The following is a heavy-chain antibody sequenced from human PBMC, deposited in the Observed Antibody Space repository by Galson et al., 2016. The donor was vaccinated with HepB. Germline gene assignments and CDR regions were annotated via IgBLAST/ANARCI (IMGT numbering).Heavy chain of an antibody. CDR1: GFSLSSAGMR. CDR3: ARIGRDGYNPSSFDV. V-gene: IGHV2-70*04. J-gene: IGHJ3*01. Sequence: PALVKPTQTLTLTCTFSGFSLSSAGMRVSWIRQSPGKALEWLARIAWDAGKLYSPSLQTRPTISKETSKKRVVLTMANMDPVDTATYFCARIGRDGYNPSSFDVWGQGTVVTVSS. CDR2: IAWDAGK. D-gene: IGHD5-24*01.